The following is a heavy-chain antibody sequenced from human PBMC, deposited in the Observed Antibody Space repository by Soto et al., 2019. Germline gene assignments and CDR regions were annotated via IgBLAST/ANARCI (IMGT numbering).Heavy chain of an antibody. V-gene: IGHV2-5*02. Sequence: QITLKESGPTLVKPTQTLTLTCIFSGFSFSADGVGVGWIRQPPGQALEWLALIFWDDDARYSPSLKSRLTITKDTSKNQVVLTMTNMYPVDTATYYCAHAYGGTSWPNDAFDVWGPGTVVTVSS. J-gene: IGHJ3*01. CDR1: GFSFSADGVG. D-gene: IGHD2-21*01. CDR2: IFWDDDA. CDR3: AHAYGGTSWPNDAFDV.